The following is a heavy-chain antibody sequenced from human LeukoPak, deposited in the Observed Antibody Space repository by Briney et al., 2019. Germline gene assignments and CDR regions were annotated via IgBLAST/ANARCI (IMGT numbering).Heavy chain of an antibody. D-gene: IGHD3-10*01. CDR2: ISSSGSTI. J-gene: IGHJ4*02. Sequence: PGGSLRLSCAASGFTFSDYYMSWIRQAPGKGLEWVSYISSSGSTIYYADSVNGRFRISRDNAKSSLDLEMNSLRAEDTAVYYCARATRRARLWFGDGRDYWGQGTLVTVSS. CDR3: ARATRRARLWFGDGRDY. CDR1: GFTFSDYY. V-gene: IGHV3-11*01.